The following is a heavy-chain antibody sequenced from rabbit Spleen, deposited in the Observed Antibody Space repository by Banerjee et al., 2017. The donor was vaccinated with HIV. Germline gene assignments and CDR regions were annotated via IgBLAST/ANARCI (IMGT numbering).Heavy chain of an antibody. Sequence: QEQLVESGGGLVQPEGSLTLTCTASGFSFGDKDVMCWVRQAPGKGLEWIACINIFTGKSVYASWAKGRFIMSRPSSTTVTLQMTRLTAADTATYFCARDSSSSFSSYGMDLWGPGTLVTVS. CDR1: GFSFGDKDV. D-gene: IGHD1-1*01. J-gene: IGHJ6*01. CDR3: ARDSSSSFSSYGMDL. CDR2: INIFTGKS. V-gene: IGHV1S45*01.